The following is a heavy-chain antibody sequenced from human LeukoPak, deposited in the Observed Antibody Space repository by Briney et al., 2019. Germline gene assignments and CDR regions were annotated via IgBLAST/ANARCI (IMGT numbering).Heavy chain of an antibody. CDR3: ARDLGYCSEFCAFDI. CDR2: INPNSGGT. D-gene: IGHD2-15*01. Sequence: GASVKVSCKASGYTFTGYYMHWVRQAPGQGLEWMGWINPNSGGTNYAQKLQGRVTMTTDTSTSTAYMELRSLRSDDTAVYYCARDLGYCSEFCAFDIWGQGTMVTVSS. CDR1: GYTFTGYY. V-gene: IGHV1-2*02. J-gene: IGHJ3*02.